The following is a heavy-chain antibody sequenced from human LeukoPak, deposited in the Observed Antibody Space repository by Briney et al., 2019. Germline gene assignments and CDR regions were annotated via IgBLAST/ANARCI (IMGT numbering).Heavy chain of an antibody. Sequence: PGGSLRLSCAASGFTFSGYAMSWVRQAPGRGLEWVSAIRGSGGTTYYADSVKGRFTISRDNSKNTLYLQMNSLTAEDTAVYYCAKGYQLLAPDWGQGTLVTASS. CDR3: AKGYQLLAPD. J-gene: IGHJ4*02. V-gene: IGHV3-23*01. CDR1: GFTFSGYA. D-gene: IGHD2-2*01. CDR2: IRGSGGTT.